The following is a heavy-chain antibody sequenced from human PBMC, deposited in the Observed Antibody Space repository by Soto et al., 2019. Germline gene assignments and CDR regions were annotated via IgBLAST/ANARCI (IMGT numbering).Heavy chain of an antibody. J-gene: IGHJ5*02. V-gene: IGHV1-69*13. CDR1: GGTISGYA. Sequence: PVKGSCKASGGTISGYAIRRVRQHPGQGLGWMGGIIPIFGTANYAQKFQGRVTSTADESTRTAYMELSSLRSVTAADTAVYFCARDWGTTTRYLRWFDPWRQGSLVTVTS. CDR2: IIPIFGTA. CDR3: ARDWGTTTRYLRWFDP. D-gene: IGHD3-16*01.